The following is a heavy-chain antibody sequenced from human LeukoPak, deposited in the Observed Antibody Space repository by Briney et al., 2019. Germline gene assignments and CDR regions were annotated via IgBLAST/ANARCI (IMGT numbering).Heavy chain of an antibody. Sequence: GGSLRLSCAASGLTFSSYSMNWVRQAPGKGLEWVSAISGSGGSTYYADSVKGRFTISRDNSKNTLYLQMNSLRAEDTAVYYCAKDRSGYSYGWFDYWGQGTLVTVSS. CDR2: ISGSGGST. D-gene: IGHD5-18*01. CDR1: GLTFSSYS. V-gene: IGHV3-23*01. J-gene: IGHJ4*02. CDR3: AKDRSGYSYGWFDY.